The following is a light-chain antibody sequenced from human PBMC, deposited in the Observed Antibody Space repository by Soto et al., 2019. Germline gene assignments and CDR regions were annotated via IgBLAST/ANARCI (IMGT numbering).Light chain of an antibody. J-gene: IGLJ2*01. CDR1: SSDVGGYNY. CDR3: SSYTDSSTV. CDR2: EVS. Sequence: QSALTQPASVSGSPGQSITISCTGSSSDVGGYNYVSWYQQYPGKAPKLMIFEVSNRPSGVSNRFSGSKSGNTASLTISGLQAEDEADYYCSSYTDSSTVFGGGTKLTVL. V-gene: IGLV2-14*01.